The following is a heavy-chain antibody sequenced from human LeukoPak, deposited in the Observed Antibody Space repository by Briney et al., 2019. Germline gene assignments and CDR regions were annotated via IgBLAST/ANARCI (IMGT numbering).Heavy chain of an antibody. Sequence: GESLQISCKGSGYSFTSYWIGWVRQLPGKGLEWMGIIYLGDSETRYSPSFQGQVIISADKSISTAYLQWSSLKASDTAIYYCARHPSYTRGWPLDYWGPGTLVTVSS. V-gene: IGHV5-51*01. CDR3: ARHPSYTRGWPLDY. D-gene: IGHD6-19*01. CDR1: GYSFTSYW. J-gene: IGHJ4*02. CDR2: IYLGDSET.